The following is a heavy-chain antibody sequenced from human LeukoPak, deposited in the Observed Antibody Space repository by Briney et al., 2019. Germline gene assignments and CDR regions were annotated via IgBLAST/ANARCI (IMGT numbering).Heavy chain of an antibody. CDR3: ARGGSGYYSYHFDQ. CDR2: IYYSGST. J-gene: IGHJ4*02. Sequence: SETLSLTCTVSGGSISSSSYYWGWIRQPPGKGLEWIGSIYYSGSTNYNPSLKSRVTISVDTSKNQFSLKLSSVTAADTAVYYCARGGSGYYSYHFDQWGQGTLVTVSS. CDR1: GGSISSSSYY. D-gene: IGHD3-22*01. V-gene: IGHV4-39*07.